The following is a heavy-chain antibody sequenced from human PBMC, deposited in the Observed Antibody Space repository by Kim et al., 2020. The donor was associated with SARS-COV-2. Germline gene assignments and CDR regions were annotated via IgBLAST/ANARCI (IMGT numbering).Heavy chain of an antibody. Sequence: SETLSLTCTVSGGSISSSSYYWGWIRQPPGKGLEWIGSIYYSGSTYYNPSLKSRVTISVDTSKNQFSLKLSSVTAADTAVYYCARNSRGRDFWSGLPGQGDHYGMDVWGQGTTVTVSS. CDR1: GGSISSSSYY. V-gene: IGHV4-39*07. J-gene: IGHJ6*02. CDR3: ARNSRGRDFWSGLPGQGDHYGMDV. D-gene: IGHD3-3*01. CDR2: IYYSGST.